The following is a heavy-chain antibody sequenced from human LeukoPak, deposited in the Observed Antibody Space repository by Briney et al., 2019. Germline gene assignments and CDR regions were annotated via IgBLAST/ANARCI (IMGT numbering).Heavy chain of an antibody. J-gene: IGHJ4*02. V-gene: IGHV4-4*07. CDR1: GASISTYY. CDR2: IFASGST. CDR3: VQDGPLRSDY. Sequence: PSETLSLTCTVSGASISTYYWSWIRQPAGKGLEWIGRIFASGSTNYNPSLKSRIAMSVDTSKNQFSLNLTSVTAADTAMYYCVQDGPLRSDYWGQGTLVTVSS. D-gene: IGHD5/OR15-5a*01.